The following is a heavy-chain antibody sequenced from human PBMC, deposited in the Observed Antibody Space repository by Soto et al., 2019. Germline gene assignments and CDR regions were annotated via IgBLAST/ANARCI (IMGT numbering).Heavy chain of an antibody. Sequence: QVQLVESGGGVVQPGRSLRLSCAASGFTFSSYGMHWVRQAPGKGLEWVAVIWYDGSNKYYADSVKGRFTISRDNSNNTLYLQMNSLRAEDTAVYYCARDRRYCTNGVCSNYYYYGMDVWGQGTTVTVSS. CDR3: ARDRRYCTNGVCSNYYYYGMDV. J-gene: IGHJ6*02. D-gene: IGHD2-8*01. CDR2: IWYDGSNK. CDR1: GFTFSSYG. V-gene: IGHV3-33*01.